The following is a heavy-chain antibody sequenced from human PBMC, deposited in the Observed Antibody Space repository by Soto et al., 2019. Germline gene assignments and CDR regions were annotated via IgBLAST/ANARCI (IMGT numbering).Heavy chain of an antibody. CDR3: AGSIAAAGPFDY. CDR2: IYYSGST. J-gene: IGHJ4*02. CDR1: GGSISSYY. V-gene: IGHV4-59*08. D-gene: IGHD6-13*01. Sequence: SETLSLTCTVSGGSISSYYWSWIRQPPGKGLEWIGYIYYSGSTNYNPSLKSRVTISVDTSKNQLSLKLSSVTAADTAVYYCAGSIAAAGPFDYWGQGTLVTVSS.